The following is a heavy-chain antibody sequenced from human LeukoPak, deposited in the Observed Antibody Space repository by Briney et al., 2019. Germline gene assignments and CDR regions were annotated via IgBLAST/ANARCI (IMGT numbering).Heavy chain of an antibody. CDR2: IYSGGST. CDR3: ARDRRQWLVHYYYYYGMDV. Sequence: GGSLRLSCAASGFTVSSNYMSWVRQAPGKGLEWVSVIYSGGSTYYADSVKGRFTISRDNSKNTLYLQMNSLRAEDTAVYYCARDRRQWLVHYYYYYGMDVWGQGTTVTVSS. J-gene: IGHJ6*02. CDR1: GFTVSSNY. V-gene: IGHV3-66*01. D-gene: IGHD6-19*01.